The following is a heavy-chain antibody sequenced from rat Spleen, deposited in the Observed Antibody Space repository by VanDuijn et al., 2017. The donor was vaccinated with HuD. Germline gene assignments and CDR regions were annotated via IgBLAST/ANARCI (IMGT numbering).Heavy chain of an antibody. D-gene: IGHD1-12*01. CDR1: GFTFSDYY. J-gene: IGHJ3*01. CDR2: IANTGGDT. V-gene: IGHV5-25*01. CDR3: ATITAVHWFAF. Sequence: EVQLVESGGGLAQPGRSMKLSCAASGFTFSDYYMAWVRQAPKKGLEWVASIANTGGDTYYPDSVKGRFIISRENAKSTLYLQVDSLESEDTATYYCATITAVHWFAFWGQGTLVTVSS.